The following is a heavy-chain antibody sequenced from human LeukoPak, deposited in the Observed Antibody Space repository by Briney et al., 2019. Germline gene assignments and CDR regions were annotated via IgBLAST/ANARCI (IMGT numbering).Heavy chain of an antibody. Sequence: PSETLSLTCAVYGGSLSGHYWSWIRQPPGKGLEWIGEINHSGSTNYNPSLKSRVTISVDTSKNQFSLKLSSVTAADTAVYYCARHHNIGWYFDYWGQGTLVTVSS. CDR2: INHSGST. D-gene: IGHD2/OR15-2a*01. J-gene: IGHJ4*02. V-gene: IGHV4-34*01. CDR1: GGSLSGHY. CDR3: ARHHNIGWYFDY.